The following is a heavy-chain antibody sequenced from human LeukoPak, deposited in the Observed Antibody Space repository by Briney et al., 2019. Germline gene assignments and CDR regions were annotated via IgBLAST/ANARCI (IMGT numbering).Heavy chain of an antibody. CDR2: IRSNGDTT. V-gene: IGHV3-23*01. CDR1: GFTFSSIA. D-gene: IGHD1-1*01. CDR3: AKGQELDDGVFDS. Sequence: GGSLRLSCAASGFTFSSIAMTWVRQAPGKGLEWVSTIRSNGDTTYNADSVKGRFNISRDNSKNTLYLQLNSLRVEDTAIYYCAKGQELDDGVFDSWGQGTLVTVSS. J-gene: IGHJ4*02.